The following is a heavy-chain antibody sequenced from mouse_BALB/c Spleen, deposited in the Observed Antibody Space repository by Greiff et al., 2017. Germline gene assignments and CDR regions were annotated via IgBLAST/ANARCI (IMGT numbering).Heavy chain of an antibody. V-gene: IGHV1-11*01. CDR2: IYPVSGET. CDR3: GTSTMITTGAMDY. D-gene: IGHD2-4*01. J-gene: IGHJ4*01. CDR1: GYTFTDHI. Sequence: QVQLKESGAELASPGASVTLSCKASGYTFTDHIMNWVKKRPGQGLEWIGRIYPVSGETNYNQKFMGKATFSVDRSSSTVYMVLNSLTSEDPAVYYCGTSTMITTGAMDYWGQGTSVTVSS.